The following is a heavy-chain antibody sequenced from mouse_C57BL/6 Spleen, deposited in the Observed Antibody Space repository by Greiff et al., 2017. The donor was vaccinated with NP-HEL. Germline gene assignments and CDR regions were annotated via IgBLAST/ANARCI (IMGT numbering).Heavy chain of an antibody. D-gene: IGHD2-2*01. V-gene: IGHV1-22*01. CDR1: GYTFTDYN. CDR2: INPNNGGT. CDR3: ATMVTYWYFDV. J-gene: IGHJ1*03. Sequence: VQLQQSGPELVKPGASVKMSCKASGYTFTDYNMHWVKQSHGKSLEWIGYINPNNGGTSYNQKFKGKATLTVNKSSSTAYMELRSLTSEASAVYYCATMVTYWYFDVWGTGTTVTVSS.